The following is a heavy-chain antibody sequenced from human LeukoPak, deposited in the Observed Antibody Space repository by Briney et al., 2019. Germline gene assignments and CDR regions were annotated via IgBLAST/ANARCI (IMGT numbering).Heavy chain of an antibody. V-gene: IGHV3-30*18. CDR2: ISYDGSNK. Sequence: GGSLRLSCAASGFTFSSYGMHWVRQAPGKGLEWVAVISYDGSNKYYADSVKGRFTISRDNSKNTLYLQMNGLRAEDTAVYYCAKLLHYGEDYWGQGTLVTVSS. CDR1: GFTFSSYG. CDR3: AKLLHYGEDY. J-gene: IGHJ4*02. D-gene: IGHD4-17*01.